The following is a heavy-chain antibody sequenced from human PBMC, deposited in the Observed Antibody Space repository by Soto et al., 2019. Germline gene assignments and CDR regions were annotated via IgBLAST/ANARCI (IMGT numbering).Heavy chain of an antibody. V-gene: IGHV3-23*01. Sequence: GGSLRLSCAASGFTFSSYAMSWVRQAPGKGLEWVSAISGSGGSTYYAGSVKGRFTISRDNSKNTLYLQMNSLRAEDTAVYYCAKDLRRSYRYNGWGQGTLVTVSS. CDR1: GFTFSSYA. D-gene: IGHD3-16*02. CDR3: AKDLRRSYRYNG. J-gene: IGHJ4*02. CDR2: ISGSGGST.